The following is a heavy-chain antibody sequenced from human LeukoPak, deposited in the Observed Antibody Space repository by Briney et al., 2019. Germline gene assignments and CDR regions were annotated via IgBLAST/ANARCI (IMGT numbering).Heavy chain of an antibody. Sequence: GGSLRLSCAASGFTSSSYSMNWVRQAPGKGLEWVSYISSSSSTIYYAGSVKGRFTISRDNAKNSLYLQMNSLRAEDTAMYYCARDASQVLRFLDAFDIWGQGTMVTVSS. V-gene: IGHV3-48*01. CDR3: ARDASQVLRFLDAFDI. J-gene: IGHJ3*02. CDR1: GFTSSSYS. CDR2: ISSSSSTI. D-gene: IGHD3-3*01.